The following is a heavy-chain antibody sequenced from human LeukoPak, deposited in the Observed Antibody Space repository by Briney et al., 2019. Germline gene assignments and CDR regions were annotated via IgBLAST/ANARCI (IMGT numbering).Heavy chain of an antibody. CDR3: AEDRGNYNNYYMDV. D-gene: IGHD5-12*01. V-gene: IGHV3-23*01. CDR1: DFTFSNYP. CDR2: ISASGAST. J-gene: IGHJ6*03. Sequence: GGSLRLSCTASDFTFSNYPMSWVRQAPGKGPEWVSCISASGASTFYADSVKGRFTISRDNSKNTLYLHMNSLRVEDTAVYYCAEDRGNYNNYYMDVWGKGTTVTVSS.